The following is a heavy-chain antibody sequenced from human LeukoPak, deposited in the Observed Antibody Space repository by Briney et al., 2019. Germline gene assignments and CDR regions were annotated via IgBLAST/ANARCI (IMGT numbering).Heavy chain of an antibody. CDR2: ISGSGGTT. J-gene: IGHJ4*02. CDR3: AKGTRSSTWSSVDF. V-gene: IGHV3-23*01. D-gene: IGHD2-2*01. Sequence: PGGSLRLFCAASGFTFSNSAMNWVRQAPGKGLECVSFISGSGGTTYYADSVKGRFTIARDNSKNTLFLQMNSLRAEDTAVYYCAKGTRSSTWSSVDFWGQGTLVTVSS. CDR1: GFTFSNSA.